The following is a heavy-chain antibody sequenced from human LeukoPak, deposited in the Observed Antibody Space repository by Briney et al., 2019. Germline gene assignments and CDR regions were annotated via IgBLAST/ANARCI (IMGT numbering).Heavy chain of an antibody. Sequence: HPAETLSLTCTVSGGSFSSYYWSWIRQPPGKGLEWVSYISSSGKTIYYANPVKGRFTISRDNVKNSMHLQMNRLRAEDTAVYYCARDESAHGVVFDSWVQGTLDTVPS. J-gene: IGHJ4*02. D-gene: IGHD3-3*01. CDR2: ISSSGKTI. CDR3: ARDESAHGVVFDS. CDR1: GGSFSSYY. V-gene: IGHV3-48*03.